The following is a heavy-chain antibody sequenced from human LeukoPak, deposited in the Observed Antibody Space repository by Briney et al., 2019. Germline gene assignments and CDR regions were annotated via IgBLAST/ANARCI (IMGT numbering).Heavy chain of an antibody. V-gene: IGHV3-23*01. D-gene: IGHD2-15*01. CDR1: GFTFSSYA. CDR2: ISSSGGST. Sequence: GGSLRLSCAASGFTFSSYAMSWVRQAPGKGLEWVSAISSSGGSTYYADSVKGRFSISRDNFKNTLYVQMNSLRAEDTAVYYCARRGVAATNAFDIWGQGTMVTVSS. J-gene: IGHJ3*02. CDR3: ARRGVAATNAFDI.